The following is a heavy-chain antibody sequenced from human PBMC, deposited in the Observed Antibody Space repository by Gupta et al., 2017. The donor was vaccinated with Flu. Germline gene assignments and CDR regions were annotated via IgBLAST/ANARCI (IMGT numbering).Heavy chain of an antibody. D-gene: IGHD2-2*01. Sequence: VRQPPGTGLEWVSFISWGGGSAYYADSLKGRFTISRDNSKNSLYLQMSSLRSEDTALYYCAKGDGGKHVPAATVTMDYWGQGTLVTVSS. V-gene: IGHV3-43*01. CDR3: AKGDGGKHVPAATVTMDY. J-gene: IGHJ4*02. CDR2: ISWGGGSA.